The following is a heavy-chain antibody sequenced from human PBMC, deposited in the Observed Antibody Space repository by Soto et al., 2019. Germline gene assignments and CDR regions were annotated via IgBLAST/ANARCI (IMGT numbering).Heavy chain of an antibody. Sequence: GGSLRLSCAASGFTFSSYGMHWVRQAPGKGLEWVAVIWYDGSNKYYADSVKGRFTISRDNSKNTLYLQMNSLRAEDTAVYYCARDPAAGIAAAGTGDYYGMDVWGQGTTVTVS. J-gene: IGHJ6*02. D-gene: IGHD6-13*01. CDR3: ARDPAAGIAAAGTGDYYGMDV. CDR2: IWYDGSNK. V-gene: IGHV3-33*01. CDR1: GFTFSSYG.